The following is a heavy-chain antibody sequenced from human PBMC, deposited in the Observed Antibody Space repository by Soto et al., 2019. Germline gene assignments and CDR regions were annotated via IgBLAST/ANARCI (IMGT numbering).Heavy chain of an antibody. V-gene: IGHV1-46*01. CDR1: GYTFTNYY. J-gene: IGHJ4*02. CDR2: VNPSGGGT. D-gene: IGHD1-1*01. CDR3: ARPTATVINTQFFDY. Sequence: ASVKVSCKASGYTFTNYYMHWVRQAPGQGLEWVGIVNPSGGGTSYAQKFQDRVTMTRDTSTSTVYMELSSLRSDDTAVYYCARPTATVINTQFFDYWGQGALVTVSS.